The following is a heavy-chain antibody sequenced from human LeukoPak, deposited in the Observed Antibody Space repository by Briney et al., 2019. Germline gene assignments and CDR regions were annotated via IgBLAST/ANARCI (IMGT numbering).Heavy chain of an antibody. CDR1: GGSFSGYY. D-gene: IGHD6-19*01. V-gene: IGHV4-34*01. CDR3: ARLGVVWAVAGLDY. CDR2: INHSGST. J-gene: IGHJ4*02. Sequence: PSETLSLTCAVYGGSFSGYYWSWIRQPPGKGLEWIGEINHSGSTNYNPSLKSRVTISVDTSKNQFSLKLSSVTAADTAVYYCARLGVVWAVAGLDYWGQGTLVTVSS.